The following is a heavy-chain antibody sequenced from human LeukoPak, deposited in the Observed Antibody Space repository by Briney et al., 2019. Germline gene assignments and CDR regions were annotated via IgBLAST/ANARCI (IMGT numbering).Heavy chain of an antibody. CDR1: GGSFSRYS. CDR3: ARVVGKYSSSWYY. D-gene: IGHD6-13*01. Sequence: PSETLSLTCAVYGGSFSRYSWSWLRQPPGKGLEWVGEINHSGSTNYNPSLKGRVTISVDTSKNQFSLKPRSVTAADTAVYYCARVVGKYSSSWYYWGQGTLVTVSS. CDR2: INHSGST. J-gene: IGHJ4*02. V-gene: IGHV4-34*01.